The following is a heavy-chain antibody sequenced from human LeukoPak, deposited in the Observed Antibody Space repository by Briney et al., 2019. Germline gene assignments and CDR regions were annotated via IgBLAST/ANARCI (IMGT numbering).Heavy chain of an antibody. D-gene: IGHD1-26*01. Sequence: GGSLRLSCAASGFTFSSYPMHWVRQAPGRGLEWVAVISSDGTIKYYADSVKGRFTISRDNSKNTLYLQTDSLRVEDTAVYYCVREVVGAIYFDYWGQGALVTASS. V-gene: IGHV3-30-3*01. CDR3: VREVVGAIYFDY. CDR1: GFTFSSYP. CDR2: ISSDGTIK. J-gene: IGHJ4*02.